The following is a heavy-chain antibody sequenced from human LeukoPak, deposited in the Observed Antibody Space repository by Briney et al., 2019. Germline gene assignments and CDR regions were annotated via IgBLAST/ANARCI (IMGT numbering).Heavy chain of an antibody. D-gene: IGHD1-26*01. Sequence: GGSLRLSCAGPGLTFSTYGMSWVRQAPGKGLEWVANIKQDGSEKYYVDSVKGRFTISRDNAQNSVYLQMNSLRAEDTAVYYCAREGVVGALYGYYYYYMDVWGKGTTVTVSS. CDR1: GLTFSTYG. J-gene: IGHJ6*03. CDR3: AREGVVGALYGYYYYYMDV. CDR2: IKQDGSEK. V-gene: IGHV3-7*01.